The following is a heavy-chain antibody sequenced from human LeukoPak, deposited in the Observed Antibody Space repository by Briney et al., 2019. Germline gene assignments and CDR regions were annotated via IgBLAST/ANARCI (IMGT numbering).Heavy chain of an antibody. CDR2: IRSKAYGETA. Sequence: GGSLRLSCAASGFSFHEHYMHWIRQAPGKGLEWVGFIRSKAYGETADYAASVKGRFTISRDDSKAIAYLQMNSLKTEDTAVYHCTRDRGAYNLYDYWGQGTLVTVSS. J-gene: IGHJ4*02. CDR3: TRDRGAYNLYDY. V-gene: IGHV3-49*03. D-gene: IGHD1-1*01. CDR1: GFSFHEHY.